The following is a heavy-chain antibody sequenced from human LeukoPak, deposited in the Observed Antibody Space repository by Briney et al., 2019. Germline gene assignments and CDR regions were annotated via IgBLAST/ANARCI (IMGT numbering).Heavy chain of an antibody. CDR1: GYSFTSYW. Sequence: PGESLKISCKGSGYSFTSYWIGWVRQMPGKGLEWMGIIYPGDSDTRYSPSFQGQVTISADKSISTAYLQWSSLKASDTAMYYCARRRITMVRGVIITGAYYFDYWGQGPLVTVPS. V-gene: IGHV5-51*01. CDR3: ARRRITMVRGVIITGAYYFDY. CDR2: IYPGDSDT. D-gene: IGHD3-10*01. J-gene: IGHJ4*02.